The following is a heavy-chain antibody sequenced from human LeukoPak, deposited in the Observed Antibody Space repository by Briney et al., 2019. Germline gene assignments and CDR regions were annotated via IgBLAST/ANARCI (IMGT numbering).Heavy chain of an antibody. CDR1: GYTFTSYD. D-gene: IGHD3-9*01. Sequence: GASVKVSCKASGYTFTSYDINWVRQATGQGLEWMGGIIPIFGTANYAQKFQGRVTITADESTSTAYMELSSLRSEDTAVYYCARDRQRYSNWFDPWGQGTLVTVSS. CDR3: ARDRQRYSNWFDP. J-gene: IGHJ5*02. CDR2: IIPIFGTA. V-gene: IGHV1-69*13.